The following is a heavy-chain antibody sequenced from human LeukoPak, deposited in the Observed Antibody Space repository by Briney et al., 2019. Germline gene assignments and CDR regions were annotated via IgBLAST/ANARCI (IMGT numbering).Heavy chain of an antibody. CDR1: GGSISSSNW. D-gene: IGHD5-24*01. J-gene: IGHJ4*02. CDR3: ATSGERWLMVGPAFHYFDY. V-gene: IGHV4-4*02. CDR2: IYHSGST. Sequence: PSGTLSLTCAVSGGSISSSNWWSWVRQPPGKGLEWIGEIYHSGSTNYNPSLKSRVTISVDKSKNQFSLKLSSVTAADTAVYYCATSGERWLMVGPAFHYFDYWGQGTLVTVSS.